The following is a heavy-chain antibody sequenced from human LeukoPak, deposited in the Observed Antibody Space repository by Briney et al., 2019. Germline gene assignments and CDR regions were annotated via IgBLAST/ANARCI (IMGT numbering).Heavy chain of an antibody. D-gene: IGHD5-12*01. Sequence: GRSLRLSCAASGLTFDDYAMHWVRQAPGKGLEWGSGISWNSGSIGYADSVKGRFTISRDNAKNSLYLQMNSLRAEDTALYYCAKHAYSGYDSGWFDPWGQGTLVTVSS. CDR2: ISWNSGSI. CDR3: AKHAYSGYDSGWFDP. J-gene: IGHJ5*02. CDR1: GLTFDDYA. V-gene: IGHV3-9*01.